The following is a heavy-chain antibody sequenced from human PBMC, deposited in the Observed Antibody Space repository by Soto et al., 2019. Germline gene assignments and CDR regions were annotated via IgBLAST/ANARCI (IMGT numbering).Heavy chain of an antibody. J-gene: IGHJ6*02. CDR3: ARDQGYSSSWGYYLGMDV. V-gene: IGHV4-59*01. CDR1: GGSISSYY. CDR2: IYYSGST. D-gene: IGHD6-13*01. Sequence: SETLSLTCTVSGGSISSYYWSWIRQPPGKGLEWIGYIYYSGSTNYNPSLKSRVTISVDTSKNQFSLKLSSVTAADTAVYYCARDQGYSSSWGYYLGMDVCGQGTTVTVSS.